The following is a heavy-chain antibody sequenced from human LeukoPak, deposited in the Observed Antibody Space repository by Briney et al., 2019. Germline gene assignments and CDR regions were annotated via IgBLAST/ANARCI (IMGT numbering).Heavy chain of an antibody. Sequence: SVKVSCKASGGTFSSYAISWVRQAPGQGLEWMGGIIPIFATTNYARKFQGRVTITADESTSTAYMELSSLRSEDTAVYYCARALPAGLIRYLDYWGQGTLVTVSS. D-gene: IGHD2-2*01. CDR3: ARALPAGLIRYLDY. V-gene: IGHV1-69*13. CDR2: IIPIFATT. J-gene: IGHJ4*02. CDR1: GGTFSSYA.